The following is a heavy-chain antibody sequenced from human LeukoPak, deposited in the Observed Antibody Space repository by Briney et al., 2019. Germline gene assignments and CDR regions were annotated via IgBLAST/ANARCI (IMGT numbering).Heavy chain of an antibody. D-gene: IGHD2-21*02. CDR2: IKHEGSRQ. V-gene: IGHV3-7*01. CDR1: GFTFSSHW. Sequence: GGSLRLSCGASGFTFSSHWMSWVRQAPGTGLEWLANIKHEGSRQYYVDSVKGRFTISRDNAKNLLYLQMNGLRVEDTAVYYCGRDGVTSSVDFWGQGTLVTVSS. J-gene: IGHJ4*02. CDR3: GRDGVTSSVDF.